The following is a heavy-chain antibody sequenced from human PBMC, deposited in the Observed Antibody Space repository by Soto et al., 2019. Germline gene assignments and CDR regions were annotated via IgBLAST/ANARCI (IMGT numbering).Heavy chain of an antibody. J-gene: IGHJ4*02. CDR1: GFTFSSYG. CDR2: ISYDGSNK. CDR3: AKDQYSGIYPWAFDY. Sequence: QVQLVESGGGVVQPGRSLRLSCAASGFTFSSYGMHWVRQATGKGLEWVAGISYDGSNKYYADSVKGRFTISRDNSKNTLYLQMNSLRAEDTAVYYCAKDQYSGIYPWAFDYWGQGTLVTVSS. V-gene: IGHV3-30*18. D-gene: IGHD1-26*01.